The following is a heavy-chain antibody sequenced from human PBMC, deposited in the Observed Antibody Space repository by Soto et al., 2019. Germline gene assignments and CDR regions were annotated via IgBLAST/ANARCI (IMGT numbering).Heavy chain of an antibody. CDR3: ARDRYSGYDSEGSYYYYGMDV. V-gene: IGHV4-30-4*01. CDR1: GGSISSGDYY. CDR2: IYYSGST. D-gene: IGHD5-12*01. Sequence: QVQLQESGPGLVKPSQTLSLTCTVSGGSISSGDYYWSWIRQPPGKGLEWIGYIYYSGSTYYNPSLKSRVTISVDTSKNQFSLKLSSVTAADTAVYYCARDRYSGYDSEGSYYYYGMDVWGQGTTVTVSS. J-gene: IGHJ6*02.